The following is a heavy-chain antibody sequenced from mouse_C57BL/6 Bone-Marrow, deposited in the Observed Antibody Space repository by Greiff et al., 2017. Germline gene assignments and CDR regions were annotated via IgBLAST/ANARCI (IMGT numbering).Heavy chain of an antibody. D-gene: IGHD1-1*01. CDR1: GFSLTSSG. CDR2: IWSGGST. V-gene: IGHV2-5*01. CDR3: AKIPQYYGRSYDNAMDY. Sequence: VKLVESGPGLVQPSQSLSITCTVSGFSLTSSGVHWVRQSPGKGLEWLGVIWSGGSTDYNAAFMSRLSSTKDNSKSQVFFKMNSLQADDTAIYYWAKIPQYYGRSYDNAMDYWGQGTSVTVSS. J-gene: IGHJ4*01.